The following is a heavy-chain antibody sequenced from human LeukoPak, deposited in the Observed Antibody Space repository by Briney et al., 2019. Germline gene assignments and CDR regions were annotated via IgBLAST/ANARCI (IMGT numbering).Heavy chain of an antibody. Sequence: ASVKVSCKVSGYTLTELSMHWVRQAPGKGLEWMGGFDPEDGETIYAQKFQGRVTMTEDTSTDTAYMELRSLRSDDTAVYYCARARRGLRPGARYNWFDPWGQGTLVTVSS. J-gene: IGHJ5*02. D-gene: IGHD2-21*02. CDR1: GYTLTELS. CDR2: FDPEDGET. V-gene: IGHV1-24*01. CDR3: ARARRGLRPGARYNWFDP.